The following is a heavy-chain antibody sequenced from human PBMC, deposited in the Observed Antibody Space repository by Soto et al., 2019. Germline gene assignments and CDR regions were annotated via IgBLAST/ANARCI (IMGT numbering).Heavy chain of an antibody. D-gene: IGHD6-19*01. CDR1: GFTFINYA. CDR2: ISGSGDST. CDR3: AKDYTSGWFYFDY. J-gene: IGHJ4*02. Sequence: GGSLRLYCTASGFTFINYAMSWVRQAPGKGLEWVSAISGSGDSTYYADSVKGRFTISRDNSKNTLYLQMNTLRAEDTEDTAVYYCAKDYTSGWFYFDYWGRGTLVTVSS. V-gene: IGHV3-23*01.